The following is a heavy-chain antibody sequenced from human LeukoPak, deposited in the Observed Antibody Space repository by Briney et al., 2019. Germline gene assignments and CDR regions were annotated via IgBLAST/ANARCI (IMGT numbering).Heavy chain of an antibody. CDR3: ARDRPTMKDAFDI. CDR1: GGSISSYY. J-gene: IGHJ3*02. D-gene: IGHD3-22*01. V-gene: IGHV4-59*01. CDR2: IYHSGST. Sequence: ASETLSLTCTVSGGSISSYYWSWIRQPPGKGLEWIGYIYHSGSTNYNPSLKSRVTISVDTSRNQFSLELSSVTAADTAVYYCARDRPTMKDAFDIWGQGTMVTVS.